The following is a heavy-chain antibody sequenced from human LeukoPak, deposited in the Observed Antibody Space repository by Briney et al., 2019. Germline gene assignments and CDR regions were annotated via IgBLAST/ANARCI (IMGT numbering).Heavy chain of an antibody. CDR2: ISGSGDST. D-gene: IGHD3-22*01. CDR3: AKVLVSGYYYDS. V-gene: IGHV3-23*01. Sequence: GFLRLSCAASGFTFRNFAVLWVRQAPGKGLEWVSSISGSGDSTHYTDSVKGRFTISRDSSRNTLYLQMNSLRAEDTAVYYCAKVLVSGYYYDSWGQGTLVTVSS. J-gene: IGHJ5*01. CDR1: GFTFRNFA.